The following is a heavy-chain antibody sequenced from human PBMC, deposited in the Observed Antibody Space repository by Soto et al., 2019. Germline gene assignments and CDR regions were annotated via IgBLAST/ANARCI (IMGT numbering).Heavy chain of an antibody. D-gene: IGHD1-1*01. V-gene: IGHV1-3*01. CDR3: ARGKGMEENYFYYGLDI. J-gene: IGHJ6*02. Sequence: VASVKVSCKASGYTFSTYAMHWVRQAPGQSLEWMGWLNGGTGQTRYSQKFQDRVIITRDTSASTGYMELGSLTSEDTAVYYCARGKGMEENYFYYGLDIWGQGTTVTVSS. CDR1: GYTFSTYA. CDR2: LNGGTGQT.